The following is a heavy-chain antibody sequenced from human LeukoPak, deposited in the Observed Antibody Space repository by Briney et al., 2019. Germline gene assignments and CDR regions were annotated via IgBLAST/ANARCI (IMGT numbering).Heavy chain of an antibody. Sequence: SETLSLTCTVSGGSISTSNYYWGWIRQPPGKGLEWIGNIFYSGSTYYSPSLRSRVTISLDTSRNQFSLKLNSVTAADTAVYYCARDLRYYDSSGYHAFDIWGQGTMVTVSS. CDR2: IFYSGST. J-gene: IGHJ3*02. D-gene: IGHD3-22*01. CDR3: ARDLRYYDSSGYHAFDI. CDR1: GGSISTSNYY. V-gene: IGHV4-39*07.